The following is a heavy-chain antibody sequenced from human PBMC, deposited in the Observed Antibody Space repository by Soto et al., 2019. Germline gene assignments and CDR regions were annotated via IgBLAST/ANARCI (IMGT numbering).Heavy chain of an antibody. J-gene: IGHJ5*02. Sequence: GASVKVPCKASGGTFSRYGINWVRQAPGQGLEWMGGIIPMFGRTNYAQKFQDRVAITADESTNTAYMELSSLRSEDTAFYYCARXTSVRGVIITSSPWFDPWGQGTLVTVSS. V-gene: IGHV1-69*13. D-gene: IGHD3-10*01. CDR2: IIPMFGRT. CDR1: GGTFSRYG. CDR3: ARXTSVRGVIITSSPWFDP.